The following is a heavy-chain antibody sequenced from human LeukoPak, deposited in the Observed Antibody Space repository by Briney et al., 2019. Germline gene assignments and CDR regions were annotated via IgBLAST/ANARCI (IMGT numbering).Heavy chain of an antibody. Sequence: SETLSLTCTVSGGSISDYYWNWIRQPPGKGLEWIGSIYHSGSTYYNPSLKSRVTISVDTSKNQFSLKLSSVTAADTAVYYCAKEGSGYYPFIDYWGQGTLVTVSS. V-gene: IGHV4-38-2*02. CDR1: GGSISDYY. D-gene: IGHD3-22*01. J-gene: IGHJ4*02. CDR2: IYHSGST. CDR3: AKEGSGYYPFIDY.